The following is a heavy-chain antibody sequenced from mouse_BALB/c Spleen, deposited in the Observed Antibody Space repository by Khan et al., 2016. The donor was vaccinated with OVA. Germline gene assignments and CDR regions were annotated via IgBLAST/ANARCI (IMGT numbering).Heavy chain of an antibody. CDR2: IAPANGNT. D-gene: IGHD6-1*01. CDR1: GFNIKDTY. V-gene: IGHV14-3*02. CDR3: ARPSSDPRYFEV. Sequence: IQLVQSGAELVKPGASVKLSCTASGFNIKDTYMHWVKQRPEQGLEWIGRIAPANGNTKYDPKFQGKATITADTSSNTSYLQLSSLTSEDTAVYYTARPSSDPRYFEVWGAGTTVTVSS. J-gene: IGHJ1*01.